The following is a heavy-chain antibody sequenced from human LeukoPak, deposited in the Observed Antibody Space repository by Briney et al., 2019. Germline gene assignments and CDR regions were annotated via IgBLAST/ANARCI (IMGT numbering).Heavy chain of an antibody. CDR3: AREVLAAAGAGAFDI. D-gene: IGHD6-13*01. CDR1: GGSISSGGYS. J-gene: IGHJ3*02. V-gene: IGHV4-30-2*01. Sequence: SQTLSLTCAVSGGSISSGGYSWSWIRQPPGKGLEWIGYIYHSGSTYYNPSLKSRVTISVDRSKNQFSLKLSSVTAADTAVYYCAREVLAAAGAGAFDIWGQGTMVTVSS. CDR2: IYHSGST.